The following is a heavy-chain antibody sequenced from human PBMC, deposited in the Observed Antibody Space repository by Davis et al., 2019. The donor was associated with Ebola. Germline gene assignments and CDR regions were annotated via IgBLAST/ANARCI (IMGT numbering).Heavy chain of an antibody. Sequence: AASVKVSCKASGGTFSSYAISWVRQAPGQGLEWMGGIIPIFGTANYAQKFQGRVTITADESTSTAYMELSSLRSEDTAVYYCARGGSSGYYSQPLPDYWGQGTLVTVSS. CDR1: GGTFSSYA. D-gene: IGHD3-22*01. CDR2: IIPIFGTA. CDR3: ARGGSSGYYSQPLPDY. J-gene: IGHJ4*02. V-gene: IGHV1-69*13.